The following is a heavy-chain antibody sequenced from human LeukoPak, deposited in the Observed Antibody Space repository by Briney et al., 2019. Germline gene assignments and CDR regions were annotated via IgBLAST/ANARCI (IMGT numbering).Heavy chain of an antibody. J-gene: IGHJ4*02. CDR3: STLTSRGLSDS. CDR2: IKSKADGETI. D-gene: IGHD1-20*01. CDR1: GFTFTNAW. Sequence: GGSLRLSCAASGFTFTNAWMNWVRQAPGKGLEWVGRIKSKADGETIDYAAPVEGRFTFSRDDSKNMLYLQMNSLKSEDTAVYYCSTLTSRGLSDSWGQGTLVTVSS. V-gene: IGHV3-15*07.